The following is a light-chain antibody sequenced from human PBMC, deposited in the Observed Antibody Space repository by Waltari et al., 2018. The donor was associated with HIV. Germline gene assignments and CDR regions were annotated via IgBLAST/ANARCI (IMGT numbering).Light chain of an antibody. Sequence: SYVLTQPPSVSVAPGQTARVTCGGNNLGSASVHWYQQKPGQAPVLVVYDYNHRPSGIPERFSGSNSGNTATLTISRVEAGDEADYYCQVWDSSGDHWVFGGGTKLTVL. J-gene: IGLJ3*02. CDR2: DYN. CDR3: QVWDSSGDHWV. CDR1: NLGSAS. V-gene: IGLV3-21*02.